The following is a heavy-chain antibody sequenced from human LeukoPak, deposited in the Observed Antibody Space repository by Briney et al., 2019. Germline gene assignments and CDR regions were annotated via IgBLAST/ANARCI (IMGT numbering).Heavy chain of an antibody. Sequence: PGGSLRLSCAASGFTVSSNYMSWVRQAPGKGLEWVSTISGSGGSTYYADSVKGRFTISRDNSKNTLYLQMNSLRAEDTAVYYCAKGSAGYSSSWDRYFDYWGQGTLVTVSS. CDR3: AKGSAGYSSSWDRYFDY. J-gene: IGHJ4*02. D-gene: IGHD6-13*01. CDR1: GFTVSSNY. V-gene: IGHV3-23*01. CDR2: ISGSGGST.